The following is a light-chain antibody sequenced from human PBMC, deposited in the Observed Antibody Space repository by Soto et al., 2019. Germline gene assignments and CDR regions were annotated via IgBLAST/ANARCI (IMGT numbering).Light chain of an antibody. Sequence: DIVMTQSPDSLAVSLGERATINCKSSQSVLYSSNNENYLAWYQQKPGQPPKLLIYWASTRESGVPDRFSGSGSGTDFTLTISSLQAEDVAVYYCQQYYSTPYTFGQGTKV. CDR2: WAS. CDR1: QSVLYSSNNENY. J-gene: IGKJ2*01. V-gene: IGKV4-1*01. CDR3: QQYYSTPYT.